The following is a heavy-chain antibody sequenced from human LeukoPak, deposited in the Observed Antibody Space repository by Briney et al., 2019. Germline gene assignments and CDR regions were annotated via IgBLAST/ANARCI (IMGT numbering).Heavy chain of an antibody. CDR1: GFTFSSYA. CDR3: AKAPRFDFVRCYYYYMDV. V-gene: IGHV3-23*01. CDR2: ISGSGGST. Sequence: GGSLRLSCAASGFTFSSYAMSWVRQAPGKGLEWVSAISGSGGSTYYADSVKGRFTISRDNSKNTLYLQMNSLRAEDTAVYYCAKAPRFDFVRCYYYYMDVWGKGTTVTVSS. J-gene: IGHJ6*03. D-gene: IGHD5-24*01.